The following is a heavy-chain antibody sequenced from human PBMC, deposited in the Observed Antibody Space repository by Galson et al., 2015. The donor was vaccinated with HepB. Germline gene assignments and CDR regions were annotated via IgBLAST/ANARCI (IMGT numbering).Heavy chain of an antibody. Sequence: SVKVSCKASGYTFTSYYMHWVRQAPGQGLEWMGGIIPIFGIANYAQKFQGRVTITADESTSTAYMELSSLRSEDTAVYYCARALYCSGGSCYVFDYWGQGTLVTVSS. CDR2: IIPIFGIA. V-gene: IGHV1-69*13. CDR1: GYTFTSYY. D-gene: IGHD2-15*01. CDR3: ARALYCSGGSCYVFDY. J-gene: IGHJ4*02.